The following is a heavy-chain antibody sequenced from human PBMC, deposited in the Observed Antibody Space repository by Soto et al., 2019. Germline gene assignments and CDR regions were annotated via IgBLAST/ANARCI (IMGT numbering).Heavy chain of an antibody. CDR2: IYPGDSDT. CDR1: GYSFTSYW. D-gene: IGHD2-15*01. V-gene: IGHV5-51*01. Sequence: GESLKISCKGSGYSFTSYWIGWVRQMPGKGLEWMGIIYPGDSDTRYSPSFQGQVTISADKSISTAYLQWSSLKASDTAMYYCARLDCSGGSCYSLYGVWGQGTLVTVSS. J-gene: IGHJ4*02. CDR3: ARLDCSGGSCYSLYGV.